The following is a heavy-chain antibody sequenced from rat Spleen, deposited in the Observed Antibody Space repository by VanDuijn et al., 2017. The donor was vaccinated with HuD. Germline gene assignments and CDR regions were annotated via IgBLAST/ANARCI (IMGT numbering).Heavy chain of an antibody. D-gene: IGHD1-7*01. CDR1: GFTFSNYG. J-gene: IGHJ2*01. CDR3: AVAGYGY. V-gene: IGHV5-31*01. CDR2: ISNTGGST. Sequence: EVQLVESGGGLVQPGRSLKLSCAASGFTFSNYGMTWVRQAPGKGLEWVASISNTGGSTYYPDSVKGRFTISRDNAKSTLYLQMNSLKCEDTATYYCAVAGYGYWGQGVMVTVSS.